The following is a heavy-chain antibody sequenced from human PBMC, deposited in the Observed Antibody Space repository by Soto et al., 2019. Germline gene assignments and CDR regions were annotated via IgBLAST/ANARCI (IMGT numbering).Heavy chain of an antibody. D-gene: IGHD2-15*01. Sequence: SETLSLTCTVSGGSIINYYWSWILQPPWKGLEWIGYIYSSGSTNYSPSLTSRVTMSVDTSKSQFSLKLSSVTATDTAVYYCARQLGYGSGGNCYFDYWGPGTLVTVSS. J-gene: IGHJ4*02. V-gene: IGHV4-59*08. CDR3: ARQLGYGSGGNCYFDY. CDR2: IYSSGST. CDR1: GGSIINYY.